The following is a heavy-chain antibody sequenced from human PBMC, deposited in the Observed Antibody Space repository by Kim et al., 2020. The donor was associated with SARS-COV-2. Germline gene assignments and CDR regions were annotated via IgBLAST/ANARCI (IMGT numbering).Heavy chain of an antibody. Sequence: GGSLRLSCAASGFTLSGYWMHWVRQAPGKGLVWVSRISGDGSSTSYADSVKGRFTISSDNAKHTLYLQMNGLRVEDTAVYYCARRAYSSGWWYFDYWGQGTLVTVSS. V-gene: IGHV3-74*01. CDR2: ISGDGSST. CDR3: ARRAYSSGWWYFDY. CDR1: GFTLSGYW. J-gene: IGHJ4*02. D-gene: IGHD6-19*01.